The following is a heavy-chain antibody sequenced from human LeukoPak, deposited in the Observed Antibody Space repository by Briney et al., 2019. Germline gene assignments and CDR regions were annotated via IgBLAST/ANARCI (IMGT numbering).Heavy chain of an antibody. Sequence: SETLSLTCAVSGYSISSGYYWGWIRQPPGKGLEWIGSIYRSGSTYYNPSLKSRVTISVDTSKNQFSLKLSSVTAADTAVYYCARRTLSAIDYWGQGTLVTASS. CDR1: GYSISSGYY. J-gene: IGHJ4*02. CDR3: ARRTLSAIDY. CDR2: IYRSGST. V-gene: IGHV4-38-2*01. D-gene: IGHD2/OR15-2a*01.